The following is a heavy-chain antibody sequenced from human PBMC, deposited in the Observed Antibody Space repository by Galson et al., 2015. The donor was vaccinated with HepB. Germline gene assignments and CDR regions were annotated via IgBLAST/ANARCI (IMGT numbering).Heavy chain of an antibody. J-gene: IGHJ3*02. V-gene: IGHV1-69*13. Sequence: SVKVSCKAPGGTFSSYAISWVRQAPGQGLEWMGGIIPIFGTANYAQKFQGRVTITADESTSTAYMELSSLRSEDTAVYYCASLKVATSIPYAFDIWGQGTMVTVSS. CDR2: IIPIFGTA. CDR1: GGTFSSYA. D-gene: IGHD5-12*01. CDR3: ASLKVATSIPYAFDI.